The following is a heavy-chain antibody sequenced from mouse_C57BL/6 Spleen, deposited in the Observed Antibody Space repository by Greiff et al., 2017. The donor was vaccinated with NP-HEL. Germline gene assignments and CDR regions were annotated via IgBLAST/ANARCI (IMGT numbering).Heavy chain of an antibody. CDR2: ISDGGSYT. CDR3: ARDGDSSGYLAWFAY. Sequence: EVMLVESGGGLVKPGGSLKLSCAASGFTFSSYAMSWVRQTPEKRLEWVATISDGGSYTYYPDNVKGRFTISRDNAKNNLYLQMSHLKSEDTAMYYCARDGDSSGYLAWFAYWGQGTLVTVSA. CDR1: GFTFSSYA. J-gene: IGHJ3*01. V-gene: IGHV5-4*01. D-gene: IGHD3-2*02.